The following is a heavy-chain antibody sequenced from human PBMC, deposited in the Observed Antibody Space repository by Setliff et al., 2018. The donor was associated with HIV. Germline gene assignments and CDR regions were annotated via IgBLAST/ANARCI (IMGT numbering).Heavy chain of an antibody. V-gene: IGHV1-2*02. J-gene: IGHJ4*02. CDR3: TRGTAVADTNTQPFKY. CDR2: INPKSGDT. D-gene: IGHD6-19*01. CDR1: GYMFTDYY. Sequence: ASVKVSCKASGYMFTDYYIHWVRQAPGQGLEWMGWINPKSGDTKYGQSFQGRVTMTRDTSISTAYMNLSGLRSNDTAVYCCTRGTAVADTNTQPFKYWGQGALVTVSS.